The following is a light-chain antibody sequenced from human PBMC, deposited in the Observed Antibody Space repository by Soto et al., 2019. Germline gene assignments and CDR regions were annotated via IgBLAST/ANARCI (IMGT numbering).Light chain of an antibody. Sequence: QSVLTQPASVSGSPGQSITISCTGTSSDIGGYKYVSWYQQHPGKAPKLMIFEVSHPPSGVSNRYSGSKSGNTATLTISGLLADDEDDYYCSSYTSSGTLVVFGGGTQLTVL. CDR3: SSYTSSGTLVV. CDR1: SSDIGGYKY. J-gene: IGLJ2*01. V-gene: IGLV2-14*01. CDR2: EVS.